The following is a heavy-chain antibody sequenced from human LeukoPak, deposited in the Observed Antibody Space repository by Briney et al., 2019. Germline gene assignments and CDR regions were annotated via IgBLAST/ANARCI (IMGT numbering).Heavy chain of an antibody. CDR1: GGSISSSSYY. Sequence: SETLSLTCTVSGGSISSSSYYRGWIRQPPGKGLECIGSIYYSGSTYYNPSLKSRVTISVDTSKNQFSLNLSSVTAADTAVYYCARHYYGYGYYYGMDVWGQGTTVTVSS. CDR3: ARHYYGYGYYYGMDV. V-gene: IGHV4-39*01. CDR2: IYYSGST. J-gene: IGHJ6*02. D-gene: IGHD3-10*01.